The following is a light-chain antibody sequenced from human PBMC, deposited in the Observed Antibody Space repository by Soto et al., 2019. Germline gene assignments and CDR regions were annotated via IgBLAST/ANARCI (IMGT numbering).Light chain of an antibody. J-gene: IGKJ2*01. CDR1: QSVSSSY. CDR2: GAS. V-gene: IGKV3-20*01. CDR3: QQYGSSYT. Sequence: EIVLTQSPGTLSLSPGERATLSCRASQSVSSSYLAWYQQKPGQAPRLLIYGASSRATGIPDRFSGSGSGTDFTLTSSRLEPEDFEVYYCQQYGSSYTFGQGTKLEI.